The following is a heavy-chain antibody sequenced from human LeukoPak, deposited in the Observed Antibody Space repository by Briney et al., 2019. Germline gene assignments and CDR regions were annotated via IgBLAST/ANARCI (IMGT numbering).Heavy chain of an antibody. Sequence: ASVKVTCKASGYTFTSYDINWVRQAPGQGLEWMGWMNPNSGNTGYAQKFQGRVTMTRNTSISTAYMELSSLRSEDTAVYYCARVIATRREEYYYYYMDVWGKGTTVTVSS. D-gene: IGHD6-6*01. CDR2: MNPNSGNT. V-gene: IGHV1-8*01. CDR3: ARVIATRREEYYYYYMDV. CDR1: GYTFTSYD. J-gene: IGHJ6*03.